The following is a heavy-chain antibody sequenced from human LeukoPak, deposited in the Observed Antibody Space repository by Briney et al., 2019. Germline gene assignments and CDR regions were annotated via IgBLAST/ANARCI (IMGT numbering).Heavy chain of an antibody. D-gene: IGHD6-13*01. Sequence: PSETLSLTCAVSGGSISSRNWWSWVRQPPGKGLEWIGEIYHSGSTNYNPSLKSRVTISVDTSKNQFSLKLSSVTAADTAVYYSATSPPGSYSSSWYLDLWGRGTLVTVSS. V-gene: IGHV4-4*02. CDR3: ATSPPGSYSSSWYLDL. CDR1: GGSISSRNW. J-gene: IGHJ2*01. CDR2: IYHSGST.